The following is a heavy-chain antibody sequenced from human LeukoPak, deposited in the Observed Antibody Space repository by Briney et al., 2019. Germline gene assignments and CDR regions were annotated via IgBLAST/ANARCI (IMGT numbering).Heavy chain of an antibody. V-gene: IGHV5-51*01. Sequence: GESLQISCQGFGHSSTNYWIAWVRQMPGTGLEYMGIIYPADSDTRYSPSFQGQVTISADKSISTVYLHWSSLKASDTAMYYCARVAVAGGSDYWGQGTLVTVSS. CDR3: ARVAVAGGSDY. J-gene: IGHJ4*02. D-gene: IGHD6-19*01. CDR2: IYPADSDT. CDR1: GHSSTNYW.